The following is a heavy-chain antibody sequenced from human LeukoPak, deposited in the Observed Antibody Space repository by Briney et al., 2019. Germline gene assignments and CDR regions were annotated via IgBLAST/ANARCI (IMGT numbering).Heavy chain of an antibody. CDR3: AKAEAVAFGVYYYYYYGMDV. CDR1: GFTFSSYA. D-gene: IGHD6-19*01. CDR2: ISGSGGST. Sequence: GGSLRLSCAASGFTFSSYAMSWVRQAPGKGLEWVSAISGSGGSTYYADSVKGRFTISRDNSKNTLYLQMNSLRAEDTAVYYCAKAEAVAFGVYYYYYYGMDVWGQGTTVTVSS. V-gene: IGHV3-23*01. J-gene: IGHJ6*02.